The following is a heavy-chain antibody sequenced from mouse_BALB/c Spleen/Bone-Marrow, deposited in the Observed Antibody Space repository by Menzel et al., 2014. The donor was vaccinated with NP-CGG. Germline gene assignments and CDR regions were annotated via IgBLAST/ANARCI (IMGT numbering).Heavy chain of an antibody. V-gene: IGHV1S137*01. CDR3: ARSGKVRNAMDY. CDR2: ISGYYGDA. Sequence: QVQLQQSGAKLVRPGVSVKISCKGSGYTFTDHAIHWVKRSHAESLEWIGVISGYYGDAIYNQKFMGKATMTVDKSSSTAYMELARLTSEDSAIYYCARSGKVRNAMDYWGQGTSVTVSS. D-gene: IGHD2-14*01. J-gene: IGHJ4*01. CDR1: GYTFTDHA.